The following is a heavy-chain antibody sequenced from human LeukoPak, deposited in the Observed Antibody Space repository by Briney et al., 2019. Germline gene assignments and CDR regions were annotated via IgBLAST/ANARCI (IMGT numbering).Heavy chain of an antibody. V-gene: IGHV4-4*07. D-gene: IGHD1-26*01. CDR3: ARGGYSGSYRDAFDI. CDR1: GGSISSYY. Sequence: SETLSLTCTVSGGSISSYYWSWIRQPAGKGLEWIGRIYTSGSTNYSPSLKSRVTMSVDTSKDQFSLKLSSVTAADTAVYYCARGGYSGSYRDAFDIWGQGTMVTVSS. J-gene: IGHJ3*02. CDR2: IYTSGST.